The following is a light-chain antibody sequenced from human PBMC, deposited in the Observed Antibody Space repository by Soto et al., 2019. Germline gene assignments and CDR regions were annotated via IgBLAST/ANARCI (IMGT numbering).Light chain of an antibody. Sequence: QSELTQPASVSGSPGQSIPISCTRTSSDVGAYDVVSWYQQHPDKAPKLMIYDVSNRPSGVSDRFSGSKSGNTASLTISGLLAEDEDDYYCTSYTSSNTLYVFGTGTKVTVL. CDR3: TSYTSSNTLYV. J-gene: IGLJ1*01. V-gene: IGLV2-14*01. CDR1: SSDVGAYDV. CDR2: DVS.